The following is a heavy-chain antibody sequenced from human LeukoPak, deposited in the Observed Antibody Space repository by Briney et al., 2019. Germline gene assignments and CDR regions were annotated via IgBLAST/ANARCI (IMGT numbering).Heavy chain of an antibody. CDR3: AKADYASGSYGAFDY. J-gene: IGHJ4*02. D-gene: IGHD3-10*01. CDR2: IRGSGDST. V-gene: IGHV3-23*01. Sequence: GGSLRLSCAASGFTFSDYYMSWVRQAPGKGLEWVSAIRGSGDSTYYADSVKGRFTISRDNSKNTLYLQMNSLRAEDTAVYYCAKADYASGSYGAFDYWGQGTLVTVSS. CDR1: GFTFSDYY.